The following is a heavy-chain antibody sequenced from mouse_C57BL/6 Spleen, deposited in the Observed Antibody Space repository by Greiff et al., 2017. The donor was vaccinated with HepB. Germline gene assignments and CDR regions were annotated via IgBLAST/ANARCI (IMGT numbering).Heavy chain of an antibody. J-gene: IGHJ3*01. CDR1: GYTFTDYN. D-gene: IGHD1-1*01. V-gene: IGHV1-22*01. CDR3: ARGDYGSSPFAY. CDR2: INPNNGGT. Sequence: QLQQSGPELVKPGASVKMSCKASGYTFTDYNMHWVKQSHGKSLEWIGYINPNNGGTSYNQKFKGKATLTVNKSSSTAYMELRSLTSEDSAVYYCARGDYGSSPFAYWGQGTLVTVSA.